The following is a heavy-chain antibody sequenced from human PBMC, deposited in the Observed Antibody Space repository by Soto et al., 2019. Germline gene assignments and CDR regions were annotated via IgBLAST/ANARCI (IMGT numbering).Heavy chain of an antibody. CDR3: AGGGPTASLYNYDGMDV. CDR2: ISSSGSII. V-gene: IGHV3-11*01. J-gene: IGHJ6*02. Sequence: QVQLVESGGGLVKPGGSLKLSCAASGFTFSDYYMNWIRQAPGKGLDWVSHISSSGSIINYADSVKGRFTISRDNAKNSLDLKMNSLGDAATAVYSCAGGGPTASLYNYDGMDVWGQGTTVTVSS. CDR1: GFTFSDYY. D-gene: IGHD2-2*01.